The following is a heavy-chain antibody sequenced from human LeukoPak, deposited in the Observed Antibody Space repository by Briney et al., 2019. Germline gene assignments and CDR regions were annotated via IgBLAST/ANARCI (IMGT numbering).Heavy chain of an antibody. D-gene: IGHD6-13*01. CDR2: INPNSGGT. V-gene: IGHV1-2*06. J-gene: IGHJ4*02. Sequence: ASVKVSCKSSGYTFTGYYMHWVRQAPGQGLEWMGRINPNSGGTNYAQKFQGRVTMTRDTSISTDYMELSRLRSDDTAVYYCARTYSSSWGLDYWGQGTLVTVSS. CDR1: GYTFTGYY. CDR3: ARTYSSSWGLDY.